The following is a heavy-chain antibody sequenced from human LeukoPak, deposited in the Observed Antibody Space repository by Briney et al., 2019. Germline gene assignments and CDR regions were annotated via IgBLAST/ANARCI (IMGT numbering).Heavy chain of an antibody. CDR3: ARQTVTTDY. CDR2: IYTSGST. CDR1: GGSISSGSYY. Sequence: SETLSLTCTVSGGSISSGSYYWSWIRQPAGKGLEWIGRIYTSGSTNYNPSLKSRVTISVDTSKNQFSLKLSSVTAADTAVYYCARQTVTTDYWGQGTLVTVSS. J-gene: IGHJ4*02. V-gene: IGHV4-61*02. D-gene: IGHD4-11*01.